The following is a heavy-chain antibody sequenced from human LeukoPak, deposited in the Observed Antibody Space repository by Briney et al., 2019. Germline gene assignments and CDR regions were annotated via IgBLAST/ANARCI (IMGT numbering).Heavy chain of an antibody. J-gene: IGHJ5*02. CDR3: AKAPIVVVTANPYNWLDP. CDR1: GFSFSDAW. Sequence: PGGSLRLSCAASGFSFSDAWMSWVRQAPGKGLEWVSAISGSGGSTYYADSVKGRFTISRDNSKNTLYLQMNSLRAEDTAVYYCAKAPIVVVTANPYNWLDPWGQGTLVTVSS. D-gene: IGHD2-21*02. V-gene: IGHV3-23*01. CDR2: ISGSGGST.